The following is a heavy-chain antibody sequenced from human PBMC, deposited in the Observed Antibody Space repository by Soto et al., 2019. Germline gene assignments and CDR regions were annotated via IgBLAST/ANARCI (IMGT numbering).Heavy chain of an antibody. Sequence: PGESLKISCKGSGYSFTSYWIGWVRQMPGKGLEWMGIIYPGDSDTRYSPSFQGQVTISADKSISTAYLQWSSLKASDAAMYYCARQRSYCSGTSCLIDYYYGMDVWGQGTTVTVSS. CDR3: ARQRSYCSGTSCLIDYYYGMDV. J-gene: IGHJ6*02. V-gene: IGHV5-51*01. CDR2: IYPGDSDT. D-gene: IGHD2-2*01. CDR1: GYSFTSYW.